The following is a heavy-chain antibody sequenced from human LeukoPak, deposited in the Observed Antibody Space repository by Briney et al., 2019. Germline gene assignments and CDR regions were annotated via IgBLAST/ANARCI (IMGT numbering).Heavy chain of an antibody. V-gene: IGHV1-58*01. Sequence: ASVKVSCKASGFTLTSSAVQWVRPARGQRREGIGWIVVGSNDTNYAQKFQKRVTIAREMSTKTAYMELSSLRSEDTGVYYCAARYSSSWFDFWGRGTLVSVSS. CDR2: IVVGSNDT. J-gene: IGHJ4*02. D-gene: IGHD6-13*01. CDR3: AARYSSSWFDF. CDR1: GFTLTSSA.